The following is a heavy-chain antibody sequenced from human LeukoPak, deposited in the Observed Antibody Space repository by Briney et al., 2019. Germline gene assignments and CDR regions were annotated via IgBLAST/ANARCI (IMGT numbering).Heavy chain of an antibody. V-gene: IGHV3-74*01. CDR3: ARDLRAMEAY. CDR2: INGDGNRT. CDR1: GFTFSTYW. D-gene: IGHD5-18*01. J-gene: IGHJ4*02. Sequence: PGGSLRLSCAASGFTFSTYWMHWVRQLPGKGLVWVSHINGDGNRTNYADSVRGRFTISRDNAKNTLYLQMNGLGAEDTAVYYCARDLRAMEAYWGQGSLVTVSS.